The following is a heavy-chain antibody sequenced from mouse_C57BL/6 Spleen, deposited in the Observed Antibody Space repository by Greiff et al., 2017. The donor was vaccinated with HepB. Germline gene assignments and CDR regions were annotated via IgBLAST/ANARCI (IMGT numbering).Heavy chain of an antibody. CDR3: ALYGNYFDY. J-gene: IGHJ2*01. Sequence: EVQGVESGPGMVKPSQSLSLTCTVTGYSITSGYDWHWIRHFPGNKLEWMGYISYSGSTNYNPSLKSRISITHDTSKNHFFLKLNSVTTEDTATYYCALYGNYFDYWGQGTTLTVSS. CDR2: ISYSGST. D-gene: IGHD2-1*01. CDR1: GYSITSGYD. V-gene: IGHV3-1*01.